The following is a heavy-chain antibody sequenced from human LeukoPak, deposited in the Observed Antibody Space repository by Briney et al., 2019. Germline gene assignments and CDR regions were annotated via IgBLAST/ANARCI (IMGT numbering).Heavy chain of an antibody. Sequence: SETLSLTCTVSGGSISSYYWSWIRQPAGKGLEWIGRIYTSGSTNYNPSLKSRVTMSVDTSKNQFSLKLSSVTAADTAVYYCARSHYDFWSGSGMFDNWGQGTLVTVSS. J-gene: IGHJ4*02. CDR3: ARSHYDFWSGSGMFDN. CDR1: GGSISSYY. D-gene: IGHD3-3*01. V-gene: IGHV4-4*07. CDR2: IYTSGST.